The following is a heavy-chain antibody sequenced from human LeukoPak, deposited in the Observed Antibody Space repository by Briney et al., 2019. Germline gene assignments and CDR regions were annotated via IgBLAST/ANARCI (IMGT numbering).Heavy chain of an antibody. V-gene: IGHV4-59*01. CDR2: IYYSGST. J-gene: IGHJ4*02. D-gene: IGHD3-10*01. Sequence: SETLSLTCTVSGGSISSYYWSWIRQPPGKGLEWIGDIYYSGSTNYNPSLKSRVTISVDTSKNQFSLKLSSVTAADTAVYYCARGGGTMVRGVIPSFDYWGQGTLVTVSS. CDR3: ARGGGTMVRGVIPSFDY. CDR1: GGSISSYY.